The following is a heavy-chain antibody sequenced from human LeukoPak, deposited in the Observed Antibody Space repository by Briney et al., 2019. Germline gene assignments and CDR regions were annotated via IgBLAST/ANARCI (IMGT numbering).Heavy chain of an antibody. Sequence: GGSLTLAWAAAAFTFSSYAMHWVRQAPGKGLDWVAVISYDVSNKYYADSVKGGFTISRDNAQNTMYLQMNRLRAQDTAVYYCARESKFLWFGELLYWGQGTLVTVSS. CDR2: ISYDVSNK. D-gene: IGHD3-10*01. J-gene: IGHJ4*02. CDR3: ARESKFLWFGELLY. CDR1: AFTFSSYA. V-gene: IGHV3-30*04.